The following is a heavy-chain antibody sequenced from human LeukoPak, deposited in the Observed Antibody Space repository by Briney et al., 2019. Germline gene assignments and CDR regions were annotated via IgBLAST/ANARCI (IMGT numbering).Heavy chain of an antibody. CDR2: ISAFNGNT. CDR3: ARAGQYCSSYSCQHRRYYYGMDV. V-gene: IGHV1-18*04. J-gene: IGHJ6*04. Sequence: GASVKVSRKASGYTFTSYAISWVRQAPGQGLEWMGWISAFNGNTNYAQKLQGRVTMTTDTSTSTAYVELRSLRSDDTAVYYCARAGQYCSSYSCQHRRYYYGMDVWGKGTTVTVSS. D-gene: IGHD2-2*01. CDR1: GYTFTSYA.